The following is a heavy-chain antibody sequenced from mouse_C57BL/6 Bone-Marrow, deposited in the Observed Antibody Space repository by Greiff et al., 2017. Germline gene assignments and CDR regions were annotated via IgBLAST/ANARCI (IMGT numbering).Heavy chain of an antibody. CDR1: GYSFTSYY. CDR3: ARGGAIYYGNYGFDY. V-gene: IGHV1-66*01. D-gene: IGHD2-1*01. J-gene: IGHJ2*01. CDR2: IYPGSGNT. Sequence: QVQLQQSGPELVKPGASVKISCKASGYSFTSYYIHWVKQRPGQGLEWIGWIYPGSGNTKYNEKFKGKSTLTADTSSSTAYMQLSSLTSEDSAVYYCARGGAIYYGNYGFDYWGQGTTLTVSS.